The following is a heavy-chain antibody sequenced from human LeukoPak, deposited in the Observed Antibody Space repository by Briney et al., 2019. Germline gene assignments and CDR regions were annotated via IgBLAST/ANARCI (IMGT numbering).Heavy chain of an antibody. CDR3: ARGGDSYEVGYYYYMDV. D-gene: IGHD5-18*01. J-gene: IGHJ6*03. CDR1: GGTFSSYS. V-gene: IGHV1-69*05. CDR2: IIPMFGTA. Sequence: SVKVSCKTSGGTFSSYSISWVRQAPGQGLEWMGGIIPMFGTANYAQNFQGRVTITTDESTSTAYMELSSLRSEDTAVYYCARGGDSYEVGYYYYMDVWGKGTTVTVSS.